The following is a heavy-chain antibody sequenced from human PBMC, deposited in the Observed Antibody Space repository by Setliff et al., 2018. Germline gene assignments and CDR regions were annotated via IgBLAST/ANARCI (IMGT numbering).Heavy chain of an antibody. J-gene: IGHJ6*03. V-gene: IGHV1-69*05. CDR3: ARERGDIVTTTSYYYYLDV. Sequence: GASVKVSCKASGGTFSNYDISWVRQAPGQGLEWMGGIIPTFGTTDYAQRFQGRVTITTDESTSTAYMELSSLRSEDTAVYYCARERGDIVTTTSYYYYLDVWGKGTTVTVSS. CDR2: IIPTFGTT. D-gene: IGHD5-12*01. CDR1: GGTFSNYD.